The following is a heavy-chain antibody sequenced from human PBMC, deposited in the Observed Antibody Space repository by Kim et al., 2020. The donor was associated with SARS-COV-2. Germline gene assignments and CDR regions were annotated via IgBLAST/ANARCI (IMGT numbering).Heavy chain of an antibody. D-gene: IGHD5-12*01. CDR1: GFTFSSYE. J-gene: IGHJ6*02. Sequence: GGSLRLSCAASGFTFSSYEMNWVRQAPGKGLEWVSYISSSGSTIYYADSVKGRFTISSDNAKNSLYLQMNSLRAEDTAVYYCARDERGWLQLRPYYYGMDVWGQGTTVTVSS. V-gene: IGHV3-48*03. CDR2: ISSSGSTI. CDR3: ARDERGWLQLRPYYYGMDV.